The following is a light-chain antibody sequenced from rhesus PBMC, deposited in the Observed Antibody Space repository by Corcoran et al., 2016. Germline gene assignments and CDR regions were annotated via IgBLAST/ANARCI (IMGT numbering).Light chain of an antibody. CDR1: QSLLHSNGNTY. CDR3: MQSTKDPWT. J-gene: IGKJ1*01. Sequence: DVVMTQTPLSLPVTPGEPASISCRSSQSLLHSNGNTYLDWYLQKPGQSPRLLIYKVTNRESGVPDRFRGSGSGTEFTLKISRVEPEDVGVYYCMQSTKDPWTFGQGTKVEIK. V-gene: IGKV2S2*01. CDR2: KVT.